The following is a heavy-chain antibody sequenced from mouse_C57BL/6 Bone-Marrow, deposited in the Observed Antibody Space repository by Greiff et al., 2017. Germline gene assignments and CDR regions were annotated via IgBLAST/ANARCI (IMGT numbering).Heavy chain of an antibody. J-gene: IGHJ1*03. Sequence: VQLQQSGPGLVKPSQTVFLTCTVTGISITTGNYRWSWIRQFPGNKLEWIGYIYYSGTITYNPSLTSRTTITRDTPKNQFFLEMNSLTAEDTATYYCARDRFYYDYDDGDWYFDVWGTGTTVTVSS. CDR2: IYYSGTI. CDR3: ARDRFYYDYDDGDWYFDV. D-gene: IGHD2-4*01. CDR1: GISITTGNYR. V-gene: IGHV3-5*01.